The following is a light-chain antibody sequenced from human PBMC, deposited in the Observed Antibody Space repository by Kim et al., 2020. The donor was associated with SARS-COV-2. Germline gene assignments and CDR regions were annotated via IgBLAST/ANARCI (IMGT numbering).Light chain of an antibody. V-gene: IGLV3-21*04. J-gene: IGLJ2*01. CDR1: NIGSKS. CDR2: YDS. CDR3: QVWDSSSDHVV. Sequence: PGKTARVTCGGNNIGSKSVHWYQQKPGQAPVLVIYYDSDRPSGIPERFSGSNSGNTATLTINRVEAGDEADYYCQVWDSSSDHVVFGGGTQLTVL.